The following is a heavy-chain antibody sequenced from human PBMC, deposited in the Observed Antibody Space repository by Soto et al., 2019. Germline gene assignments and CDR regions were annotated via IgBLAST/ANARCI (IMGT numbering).Heavy chain of an antibody. Sequence: GPVEGSCKASGFTLSRYGISWGRQAPGQGLEWMGWISAYNGNTNYAQKLQGRVTMTTDTSTSTAYMELRSLRSDDTAVYYCARAVTTMMWFDPWGQGTLVTVSS. V-gene: IGHV1-18*01. D-gene: IGHD4-17*01. CDR1: GFTLSRYG. CDR2: ISAYNGNT. CDR3: ARAVTTMMWFDP. J-gene: IGHJ5*02.